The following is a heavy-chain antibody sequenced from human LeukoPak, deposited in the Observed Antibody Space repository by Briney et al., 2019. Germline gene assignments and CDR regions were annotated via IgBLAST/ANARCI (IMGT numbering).Heavy chain of an antibody. D-gene: IGHD1-14*01. V-gene: IGHV3-49*04. Sequence: AGGSLRLSCTASGFTFGDFAMSWVRQAPGKGLEWVGFIRNKAYGGTTEYAASVKGRFTISRDDSKSIAYLQMNSLKTEDTAVYYCARGDRTLDYWGQGTLVTVSS. J-gene: IGHJ4*02. CDR2: IRNKAYGGTT. CDR3: ARGDRTLDY. CDR1: GFTFGDFA.